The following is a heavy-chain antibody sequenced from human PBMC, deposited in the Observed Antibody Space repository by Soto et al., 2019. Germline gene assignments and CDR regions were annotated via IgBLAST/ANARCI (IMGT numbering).Heavy chain of an antibody. CDR2: IIPIFGTA. CDR1: GGTFSSYA. CDR3: ARDSPYYYDSSGYPPFDY. J-gene: IGHJ4*02. D-gene: IGHD3-22*01. Sequence: AASVKVSCKASGGTFSSYAISWVRQAPGQGLEWMGGIIPIFGTANYAQRFQGRVTITADKSTSTAYMELSSLRSEDTAVYYCARDSPYYYDSSGYPPFDYWGQGTLFTVSS. V-gene: IGHV1-69*06.